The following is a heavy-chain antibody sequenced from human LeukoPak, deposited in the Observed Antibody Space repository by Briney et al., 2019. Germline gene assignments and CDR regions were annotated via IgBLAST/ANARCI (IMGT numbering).Heavy chain of an antibody. CDR1: GYTFTIYG. V-gene: IGHV1-18*01. Sequence: ASVKVSCTASGYTFTIYGIGWVRQAPGQGLEWMGWISAYNGNTNYAQKLQGRVTMTTDTSTSTAYMELRSLRSDDTAVYYCARDSEYCGGDCYSVYWGQGTLVTVSS. CDR2: ISAYNGNT. CDR3: ARDSEYCGGDCYSVY. J-gene: IGHJ4*02. D-gene: IGHD2-21*02.